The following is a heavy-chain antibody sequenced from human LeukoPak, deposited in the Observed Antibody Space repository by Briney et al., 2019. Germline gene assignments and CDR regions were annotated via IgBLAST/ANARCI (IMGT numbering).Heavy chain of an antibody. J-gene: IGHJ5*02. CDR1: GFTLSSYG. Sequence: GGSLRLSCAASGFTLSSYGIHWVRQAPGKGLEWVAFIQYDGSNKYYADSVRGRFTISRDNSQNTLYLQMNSLRAEDTAVYYCAITGGGSSNWFDPWGQGTLVTVSS. V-gene: IGHV3-30*02. D-gene: IGHD2-15*01. CDR3: AITGGGSSNWFDP. CDR2: IQYDGSNK.